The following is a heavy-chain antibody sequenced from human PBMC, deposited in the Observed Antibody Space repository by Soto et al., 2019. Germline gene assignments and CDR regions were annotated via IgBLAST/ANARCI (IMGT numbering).Heavy chain of an antibody. CDR3: ARVADYGDSDTLDY. V-gene: IGHV3-30-3*01. CDR1: GFTFSSYA. CDR2: ISYDGSNK. D-gene: IGHD4-17*01. Sequence: GGSLRLSCAASGFTFSSYAMHWVRQAPGKGLEWVAVISYDGSNKYYADSVKGRFTISRDNSKNTLYLQMNSLRAEDTAVYYCARVADYGDSDTLDYWGQGTLVTVSS. J-gene: IGHJ4*02.